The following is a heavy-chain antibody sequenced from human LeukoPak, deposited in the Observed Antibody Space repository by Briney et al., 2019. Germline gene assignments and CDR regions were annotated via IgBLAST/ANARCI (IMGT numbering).Heavy chain of an antibody. J-gene: IGHJ4*02. CDR1: GFTFSSYS. Sequence: PGGSLRLSCAASGFTFSSYSMNWVRQAPGKGLEWVSVISGSGGSTYYADSVKGRLTISRDNSKNTLYLQMNSLRAEDTAIYHCAKRALGSKGYFDYWGQGTLVTVSS. V-gene: IGHV3-23*01. D-gene: IGHD3-16*02. CDR3: AKRALGSKGYFDY. CDR2: ISGSGGST.